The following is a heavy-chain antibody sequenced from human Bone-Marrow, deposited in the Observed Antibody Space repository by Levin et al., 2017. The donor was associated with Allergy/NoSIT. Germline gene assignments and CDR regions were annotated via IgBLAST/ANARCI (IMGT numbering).Heavy chain of an antibody. J-gene: IGHJ6*03. D-gene: IGHD3-16*01. V-gene: IGHV4-39*01. CDR3: ASPRYTGPVPAYYMDV. Sequence: KPSETLSLTCTVSGGSISSNTYYWGWIRQPPGKGLEWIGNLYYSGSIYYNPSLKNRVTISVDSSKTQFSLKLTSVTAADTAVYYCASPRYTGPVPAYYMDVWGEGTTVTVSS. CDR1: GGSISSNTYY. CDR2: LYYSGSI.